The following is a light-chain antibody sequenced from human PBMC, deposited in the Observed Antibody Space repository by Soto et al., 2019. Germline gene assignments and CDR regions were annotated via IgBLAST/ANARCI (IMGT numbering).Light chain of an antibody. CDR2: EVS. CDR3: MQSTQLPPP. Sequence: VMNQTPLSLSVSPGQPASVYCKSSQSLLHITGETFLFWYLRKPGQSPQLLIYEVSTRVSGVPDRFSGSGSGTDFTLEISRVETDDVGIYYCMQSTQLPPPFGQGTRLEIK. CDR1: QSLLHITGETF. V-gene: IGKV2D-29*02. J-gene: IGKJ5*01.